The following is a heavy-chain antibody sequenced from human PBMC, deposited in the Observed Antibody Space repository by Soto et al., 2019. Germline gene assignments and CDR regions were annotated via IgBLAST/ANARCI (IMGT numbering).Heavy chain of an antibody. J-gene: IGHJ4*02. CDR1: GFTFSSYS. CDR2: ISSSSNTI. CDR3: ARRGTYYLDY. V-gene: IGHV3-48*01. D-gene: IGHD1-1*01. Sequence: EVQLVESGGGLVQPGGSLRLSCAASGFTFSSYSMNWVRQAPGKGLEWISYISSSSNTIYYADSVKGRFTISRDNAKNSLYLQMNPLRAEDTAVYYCARRGTYYLDYWGQGTLVTVSS.